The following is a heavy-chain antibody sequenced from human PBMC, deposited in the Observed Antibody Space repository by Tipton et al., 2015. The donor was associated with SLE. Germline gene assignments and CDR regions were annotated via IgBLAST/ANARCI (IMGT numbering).Heavy chain of an antibody. J-gene: IGHJ4*02. CDR1: GGSISSSSYY. CDR3: AREGDSGSYIDF. CDR2: IYYSGST. D-gene: IGHD3-10*01. V-gene: IGHV4-39*07. Sequence: TLSLTCTVSGGSISSSSYYWGWIRQPPGKGLEWIGNIYYSGSTYYNPSLKSPVTISVDTSKNQFSLKLSSVTAADTAVYYCAREGDSGSYIDFWGQGTLVTVSS.